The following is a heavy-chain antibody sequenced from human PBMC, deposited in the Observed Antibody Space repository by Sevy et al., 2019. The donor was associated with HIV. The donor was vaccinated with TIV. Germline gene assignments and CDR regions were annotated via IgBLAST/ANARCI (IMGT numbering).Heavy chain of an antibody. J-gene: IGHJ6*02. V-gene: IGHV4-34*01. Sequence: SETLSLTCAVYGGSFSGYYWSWIRQPPGKGLEWIGEINHSGSSTYNPSLKSRVTISVDTSKKQFSLRLSSVTAADTAVYFCVRGWVVQFLEWSPPYYYYGMDVWGQGTTVTVSS. D-gene: IGHD3-3*01. CDR1: GGSFSGYY. CDR2: INHSGSS. CDR3: VRGWVVQFLEWSPPYYYYGMDV.